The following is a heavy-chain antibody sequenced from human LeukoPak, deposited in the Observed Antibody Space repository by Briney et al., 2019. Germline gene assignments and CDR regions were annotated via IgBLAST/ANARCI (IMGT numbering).Heavy chain of an antibody. J-gene: IGHJ6*02. CDR2: IYHSGST. CDR1: GGSISSSNW. V-gene: IGHV4-4*02. CDR3: VRDNYERYYYYGMDV. Sequence: PSETLSLTCAVSGGSISSSNWWSWVRQPPGKGLEWIGEIYHSGSTNYNPSLKSRVTISVDKSKNQFSLKLSSVTAADTAVYYCVRDNYERYYYYGMDVWGQGTTVTVSS. D-gene: IGHD3-22*01.